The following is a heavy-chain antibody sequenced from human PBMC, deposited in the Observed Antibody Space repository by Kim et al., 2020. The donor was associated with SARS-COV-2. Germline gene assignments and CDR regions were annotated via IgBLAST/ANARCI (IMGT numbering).Heavy chain of an antibody. V-gene: IGHV1-69*01. J-gene: IGHJ3*02. CDR3: AISRDGILGAFDI. D-gene: IGHD5-18*01. Sequence: YAQKFQGRVTITADESMSTAYMELSSLRSEDTAVYYCAISRDGILGAFDIWGQGTMVTVSS.